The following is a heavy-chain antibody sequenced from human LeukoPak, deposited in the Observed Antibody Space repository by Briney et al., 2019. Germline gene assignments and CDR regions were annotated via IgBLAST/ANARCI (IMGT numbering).Heavy chain of an antibody. CDR2: IIPILGIT. D-gene: IGHD5-18*01. CDR1: GGTFSSYA. V-gene: IGHV1-69*04. Sequence: SVKVSCKASGGTFSSYAISWVRQAPGQGLEWMGRIIPILGITNYAQKFQGRVTITADKSTSTAYMELSSLRSEDTAVYYCAKDGGVDPTMASLDYFDLWGQGTLVTVSS. J-gene: IGHJ4*02. CDR3: AKDGGVDPTMASLDYFDL.